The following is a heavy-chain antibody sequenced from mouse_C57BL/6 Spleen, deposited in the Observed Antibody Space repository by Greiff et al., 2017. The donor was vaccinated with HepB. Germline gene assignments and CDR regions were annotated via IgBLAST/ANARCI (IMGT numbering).Heavy chain of an antibody. CDR1: GFTFSSYG. Sequence: EVMLVESGGDLVKPGGSLKLSCAASGFTFSSYGMSWVRQTPDKRLEWVATISSGGSYTYYPDSVKGRFTISRDNAKNTLYLQMSSLKSEDTAMYYCARLGFDYWGQGTTLTVSS. CDR2: ISSGGSYT. CDR3: ARLGFDY. V-gene: IGHV5-6*02. J-gene: IGHJ2*01.